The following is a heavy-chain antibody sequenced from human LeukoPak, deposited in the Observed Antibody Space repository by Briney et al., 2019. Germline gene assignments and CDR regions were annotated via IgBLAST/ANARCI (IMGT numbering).Heavy chain of an antibody. Sequence: SVKVSCKASGGTFSSYAISWVRQAPGRGLEWMGRIIPIFGTANYAQKFQGRVTITTDESTSTAYMELSSLRSEDTTVYYCARDPYYYDSSGYYRDWGQGTLVTVSS. J-gene: IGHJ4*02. CDR2: IIPIFGTA. D-gene: IGHD3-22*01. CDR3: ARDPYYYDSSGYYRD. CDR1: GGTFSSYA. V-gene: IGHV1-69*05.